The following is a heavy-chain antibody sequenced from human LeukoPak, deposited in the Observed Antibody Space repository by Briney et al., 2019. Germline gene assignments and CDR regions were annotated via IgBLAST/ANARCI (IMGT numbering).Heavy chain of an antibody. CDR2: IHYTGNT. J-gene: IGHJ5*02. D-gene: IGHD3-10*01. Sequence: SETLSLTCTVSGGSISSYYWSWIRQSPGKGLECIEYIHYTGNTNYNPSLKSRVTISVETSKNQFSLKLKSVTAADTAVYYCARGGYYGSGNDFRFDPWGQGTLVTVSS. V-gene: IGHV4-59*01. CDR3: ARGGYYGSGNDFRFDP. CDR1: GGSISSYY.